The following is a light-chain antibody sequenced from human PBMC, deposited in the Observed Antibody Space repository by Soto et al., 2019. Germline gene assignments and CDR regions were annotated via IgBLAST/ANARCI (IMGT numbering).Light chain of an antibody. CDR2: GNS. CDR1: SSNIGAGYD. V-gene: IGLV1-40*01. J-gene: IGLJ1*01. CDR3: QSYDSSLSGYV. Sequence: QLVLTQPPSVSGPPGQRVTISCTGTSSNIGAGYDVHWYQQLPGTASKLLIYGNSNRPSGVPDRFSRSKSGTSASLAITGLQAEDEADYYCQSYDSSLSGYVFGTGTKLTVL.